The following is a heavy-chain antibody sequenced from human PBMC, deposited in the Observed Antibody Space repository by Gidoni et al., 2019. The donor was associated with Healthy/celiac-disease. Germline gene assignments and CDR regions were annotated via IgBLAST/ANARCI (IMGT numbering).Heavy chain of an antibody. CDR1: GGSISSGGYY. D-gene: IGHD7-27*01. Sequence: QVQLQESGPGLVKPSPTLSLTCTVSGGSISSGGYYWSWIRQHPGKGLEWIGYIYYSGSTYYNPSLKSRVTISVDTSKNQFSLKLSSVTAADTAVYYCARDTGDLAPFDYWGQGTLVTVSS. V-gene: IGHV4-31*03. CDR2: IYYSGST. J-gene: IGHJ4*02. CDR3: ARDTGDLAPFDY.